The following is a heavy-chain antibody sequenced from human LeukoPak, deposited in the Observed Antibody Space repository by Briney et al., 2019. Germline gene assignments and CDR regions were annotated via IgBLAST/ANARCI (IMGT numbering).Heavy chain of an antibody. CDR3: ARRGYESSGPKYYFGH. CDR1: GFTLSDYP. D-gene: IGHD3-22*01. Sequence: GGSLRLSCAASGFTLSDYPMTWVRQAPGKGLQWVSLFDRGSLDTYYADSVRGRFTVSRDNDKNTLYLQMNSLRAEDTAVYYCARRGYESSGPKYYFGHWGQGILVTVSS. J-gene: IGHJ4*02. V-gene: IGHV3-23*01. CDR2: FDRGSLDT.